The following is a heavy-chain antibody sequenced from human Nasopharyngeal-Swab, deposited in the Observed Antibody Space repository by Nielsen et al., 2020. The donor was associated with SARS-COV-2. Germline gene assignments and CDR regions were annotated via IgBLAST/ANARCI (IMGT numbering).Heavy chain of an antibody. J-gene: IGHJ6*02. Sequence: GESLKISCAASRFTFSSYAMSWVRQAPGKGLEWVSAISGSGGRTYYGDPVKDRFTISRDNSKNTLYLQTNSLRVEDTAVYYCAKAPYLRGLDVWGQGTTVTVSS. CDR1: RFTFSSYA. CDR2: ISGSGGRT. V-gene: IGHV3-23*01. CDR3: AKAPYLRGLDV. D-gene: IGHD2-21*01.